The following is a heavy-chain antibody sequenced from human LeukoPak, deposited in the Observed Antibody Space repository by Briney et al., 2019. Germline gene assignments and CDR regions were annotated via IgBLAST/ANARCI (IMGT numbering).Heavy chain of an antibody. V-gene: IGHV1-69*02. CDR3: AGHHEMADAFDI. D-gene: IGHD5-24*01. CDR1: GGTFSSYT. Sequence: SVKVSCKASGGTFSSYTISWVRQAPGQGPEWMGRIIPILGIANYAQKFQGRVTITADKSTSTAYMELSSLRSEDTAVYYCAGHHEMADAFDIWGQGTMVTVSS. J-gene: IGHJ3*02. CDR2: IIPILGIA.